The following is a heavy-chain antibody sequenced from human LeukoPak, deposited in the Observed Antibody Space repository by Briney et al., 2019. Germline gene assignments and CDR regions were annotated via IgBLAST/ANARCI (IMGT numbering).Heavy chain of an antibody. Sequence: NPSETLSLTCTVSGGSISSYHWSWIRQPPGKGLEWIGYIYYSGSTNYNPSLKSRVTISVDTSKNQFSLKLSSVTAADTAVYYCARDGRDTAMVPYYFDYWGQGTLVTVSS. CDR3: ARDGRDTAMVPYYFDY. J-gene: IGHJ4*02. CDR1: GGSISSYH. D-gene: IGHD5-18*01. V-gene: IGHV4-59*01. CDR2: IYYSGST.